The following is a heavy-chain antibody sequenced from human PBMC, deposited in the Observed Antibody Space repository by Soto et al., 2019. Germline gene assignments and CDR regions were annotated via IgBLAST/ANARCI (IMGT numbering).Heavy chain of an antibody. Sequence: GGSLRLSCAASGFSFHVYNMTWVRQAPGKGLEWVASISSSSSYKDYADSVKGRFTVSRDNAKNSLYLQMNSLRADDTAVYYCARAYTASGNYYYSYGMDVWDQGTAVTVSS. CDR2: ISSSSSYK. CDR3: ARAYTASGNYYYSYGMDV. D-gene: IGHD5-18*01. V-gene: IGHV3-21*01. CDR1: GFSFHVYN. J-gene: IGHJ6*02.